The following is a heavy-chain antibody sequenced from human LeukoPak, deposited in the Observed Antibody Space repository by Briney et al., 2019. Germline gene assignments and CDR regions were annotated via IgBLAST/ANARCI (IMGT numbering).Heavy chain of an antibody. CDR3: ARTRDFWSGFFDF. V-gene: IGHV4-30-2*01. D-gene: IGHD3-3*01. Sequence: SETLSLTCDVSGGSITSDTYYWSWIRQPPGKGLEWIGHILHSGSTYNNPSLKSRVTISVDTSKSQFSLKLSSVTAADAAVYYCARTRDFWSGFFDFWGQGTLVTVSS. CDR1: GGSITSDTYY. J-gene: IGHJ4*02. CDR2: ILHSGST.